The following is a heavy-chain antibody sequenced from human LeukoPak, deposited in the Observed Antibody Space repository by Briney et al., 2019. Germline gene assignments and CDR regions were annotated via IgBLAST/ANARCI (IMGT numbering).Heavy chain of an antibody. V-gene: IGHV3-23*01. Sequence: GGSLRLSCAASGFTFSSYAMSWVRQTPGKGLEWVSTISGGDNNTYYADSVKGRSTISRDNSKNTVYLQVNSLRAEDTAVYYCAKSPYDHWGQGTLVTVSS. CDR3: AKSPYDH. CDR2: ISGGDNNT. J-gene: IGHJ4*02. CDR1: GFTFSSYA.